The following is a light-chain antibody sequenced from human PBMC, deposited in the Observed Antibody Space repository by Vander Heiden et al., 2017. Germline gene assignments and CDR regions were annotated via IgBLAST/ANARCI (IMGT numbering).Light chain of an antibody. V-gene: IGKV1-12*01. Sequence: IQMTQSPSSVSASVGDRVTITCRASQGTSSWLAWYQQKPGKAPKLLIYAASSLQSGVPSRISGSGSGTDFTLTISSLQPEDFATYYCQQANSFPLIFGGGTKVEIK. CDR3: QQANSFPLI. CDR2: AAS. CDR1: QGTSSW. J-gene: IGKJ4*01.